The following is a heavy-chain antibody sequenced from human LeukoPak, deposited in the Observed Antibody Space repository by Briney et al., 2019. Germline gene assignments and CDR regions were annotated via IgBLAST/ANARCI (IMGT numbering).Heavy chain of an antibody. D-gene: IGHD5-12*01. CDR2: ISWNSGSI. V-gene: IGHV3-9*03. J-gene: IGHJ4*02. Sequence: GGSLRLSCAASGFTFDDYAMHWVRHAPGKGLEWVSGISWNSGSIGYADSVKGRFTISRDNAKNSLYLQMNSLRAEDMALYYCAKGVYSGYEYYFDYWGQGTLVTVSS. CDR3: AKGVYSGYEYYFDY. CDR1: GFTFDDYA.